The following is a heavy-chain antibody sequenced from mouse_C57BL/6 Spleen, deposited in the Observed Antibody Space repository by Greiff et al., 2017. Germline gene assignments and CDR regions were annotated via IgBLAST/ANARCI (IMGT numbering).Heavy chain of an antibody. J-gene: IGHJ2*01. CDR2: IDPSDSYT. Sequence: VKLQQPGAELVMPGASVKLSCKASGYTFTSYWMHWVKQRPGQGLEWIGEIDPSDSYTNYNQKFKGKSTLTVDKSSSTAYMQLSSLTSEDSAVYYCARSRGDYSFDYWGQGTTLTVSS. CDR1: GYTFTSYW. CDR3: ARSRGDYSFDY. V-gene: IGHV1-69*01.